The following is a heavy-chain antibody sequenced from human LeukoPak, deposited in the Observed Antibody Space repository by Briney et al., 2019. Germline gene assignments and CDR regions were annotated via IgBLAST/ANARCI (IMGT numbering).Heavy chain of an antibody. V-gene: IGHV4-61*02. CDR2: IYTSGST. J-gene: IGHJ4*02. CDR3: ASMLAITTTIDY. D-gene: IGHD3-3*02. CDR1: GGSISSGSYY. Sequence: SGTLSLTCTVSGGSISSGSYYWSWIRQPAGKALEWIGRIYTSGSTNYNPSLKSRVTISVDTSKNQFSLKLSSVTAADTAVYYCASMLAITTTIDYWGQGTLVTVSS.